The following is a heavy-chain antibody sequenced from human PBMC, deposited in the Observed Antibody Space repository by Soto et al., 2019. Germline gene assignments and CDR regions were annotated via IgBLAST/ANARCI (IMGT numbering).Heavy chain of an antibody. J-gene: IGHJ6*02. Sequence: PSETLSLTXTVSGGSISSGGYYWSWIRQHPGKGLEWIGYIYYSGSTYYNPSLKSRVTISVDTSKNQFSLKLSSVTAADTAVYYCARGVVIISYYYGMDVWGQGTTVTVSS. CDR3: ARGVVIISYYYGMDV. V-gene: IGHV4-31*02. CDR2: IYYSGST. D-gene: IGHD3-3*01. CDR1: GGSISSGGYY.